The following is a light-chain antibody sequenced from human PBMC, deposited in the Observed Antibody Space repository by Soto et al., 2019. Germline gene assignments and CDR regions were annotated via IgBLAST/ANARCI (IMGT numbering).Light chain of an antibody. CDR3: SSHRRSSTLVV. J-gene: IGLJ2*01. CDR1: RSDVGGYNY. CDR2: DVS. V-gene: IGLV2-14*01. Sequence: QSALTQPASVAGSPRQAITISCTGTRSDVGGYNYVCWYQQYSGKARQLIIYDVSNRPSGISNRFSGSRAGKTASLDISGLQAEDGAVYYCSSHRRSSTLVVFGGGTKVTV.